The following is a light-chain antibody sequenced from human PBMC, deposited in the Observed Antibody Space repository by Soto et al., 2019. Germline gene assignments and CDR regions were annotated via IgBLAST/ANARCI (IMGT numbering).Light chain of an antibody. V-gene: IGLV1-47*01. J-gene: IGLJ2*01. CDR2: RAD. CDR1: SSNIGSNY. Sequence: QSVLTQPPSASGTPGQTVTISCSGRSSNIGSNYVYWYQQLPGTAPRLLMYRADQRPSGVPDRFSGSESGTSASLAISGLRSEDEADYYGAAWDDTLSGLVFGGGTKVTVL. CDR3: AAWDDTLSGLV.